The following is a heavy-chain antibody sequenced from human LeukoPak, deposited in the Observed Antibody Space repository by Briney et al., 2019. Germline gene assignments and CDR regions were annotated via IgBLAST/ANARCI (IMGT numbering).Heavy chain of an antibody. CDR1: GGSISSSSYY. D-gene: IGHD3-9*01. J-gene: IGHJ3*02. CDR3: FVSSIFPGAFDI. CDR2: IYYSGGT. V-gene: IGHV4-39*01. Sequence: SETLSLTCTVSGGSISSSSYYWGWIRQPPGKRLEWIGNIYYSGGTYSNPPLKSRVTISVDTSKNQFSLNLSSVTAADTAVYFCFVSSIFPGAFDIWGQGTMIVVSS.